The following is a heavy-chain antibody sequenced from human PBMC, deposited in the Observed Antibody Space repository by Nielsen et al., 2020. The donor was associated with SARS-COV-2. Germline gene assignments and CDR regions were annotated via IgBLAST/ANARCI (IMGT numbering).Heavy chain of an antibody. V-gene: IGHV3-66*01. J-gene: IGHJ4*02. CDR2: IYTDGST. CDR1: GFTISSSF. CDR3: AREGRKLPLDY. Sequence: GKSLKISCGASGFTISSSFMSWVRQAAGKGLDWVSVIYTDGSTSHADSVKGRFTISRDNSKNTLYLQMNSLRAEDTAVYYCAREGRKLPLDYWGQGTLVTVSS. D-gene: IGHD5-24*01.